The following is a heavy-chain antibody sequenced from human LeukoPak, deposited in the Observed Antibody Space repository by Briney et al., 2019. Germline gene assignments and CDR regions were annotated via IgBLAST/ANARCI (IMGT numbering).Heavy chain of an antibody. CDR1: GGSISSSSYY. CDR2: IYYSGST. CDR3: ARDIAAAGGAGY. Sequence: SETLSLTCTVSGGSISSSSYYWSWIRQPPGKGLEWIGYIYYSGSTNYNPSLKSRVTISVDTSKNQFSLKLSSVTAADTAVYYCARDIAAAGGAGYWGQGTLVTVSS. V-gene: IGHV4-61*01. D-gene: IGHD6-13*01. J-gene: IGHJ4*02.